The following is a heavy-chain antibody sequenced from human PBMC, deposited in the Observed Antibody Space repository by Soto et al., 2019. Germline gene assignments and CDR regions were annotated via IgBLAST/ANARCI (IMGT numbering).Heavy chain of an antibody. CDR1: GGSISGYY. J-gene: IGHJ4*02. V-gene: IGHV4-59*08. CDR3: ARYPRLDY. CDR2: IYYTGST. Sequence: KTSETLSLTCTVSGGSISGYYWSWIRQPPGKRLEWNGYIYYTGSTNYNPSLRSRVTISIDTSKNQFSLKLSSVTAADTAVYYCARYPRLDYWGQGTLVTVSP.